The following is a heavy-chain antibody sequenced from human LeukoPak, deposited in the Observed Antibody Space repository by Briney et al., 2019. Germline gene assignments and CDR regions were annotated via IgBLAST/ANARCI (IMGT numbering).Heavy chain of an antibody. V-gene: IGHV4-4*07. J-gene: IGHJ6*03. CDR1: GGSISSYY. D-gene: IGHD6-19*01. Sequence: PSETLSLTCTVSGGSISSYYWSWIRQPAGKGLEWIGRIYTSGSTNYNPSLKSRVTMSVDTSKNQFSLKLSSVTAADTAVYYCARDLGSIAVAGNIYYYYYYMDVWGKGTTVTISS. CDR3: ARDLGSIAVAGNIYYYYYYMDV. CDR2: IYTSGST.